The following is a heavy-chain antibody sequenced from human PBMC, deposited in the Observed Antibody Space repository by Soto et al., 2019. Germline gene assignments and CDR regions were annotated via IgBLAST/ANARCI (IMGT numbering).Heavy chain of an antibody. V-gene: IGHV3-23*01. D-gene: IGHD3-22*01. CDR1: GFTFSNYA. CDR3: AKDSGYDSTD. Sequence: GGSLRLSCAASGFTFSNYAMSWVRQAPEKGLEWVSIISGSSSITYYADSVKGRFTISRDNSKNTLHLQMNSLRAEDTAVYYCAKDSGYDSTDWGQGTLVTVSS. CDR2: ISGSSSIT. J-gene: IGHJ4*02.